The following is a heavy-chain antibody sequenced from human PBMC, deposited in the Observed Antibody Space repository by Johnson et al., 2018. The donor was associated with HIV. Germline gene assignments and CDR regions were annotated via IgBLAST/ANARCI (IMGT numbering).Heavy chain of an antibody. CDR2: ISGSGGST. CDR1: GFTFSSYA. J-gene: IGHJ3*02. D-gene: IGHD6-19*01. Sequence: VQLVESGGGLVQPGGSLRLSCAASGFTFSSYAMSWVRQAPGKGLEWVSAISGSGGSTYYADSVKGRFTISRENGENSLYLQMNSLRTEDTALYYCAKDMGYSSFGYGFDIWGQGTMVTVSS. V-gene: IGHV3-23*04. CDR3: AKDMGYSSFGYGFDI.